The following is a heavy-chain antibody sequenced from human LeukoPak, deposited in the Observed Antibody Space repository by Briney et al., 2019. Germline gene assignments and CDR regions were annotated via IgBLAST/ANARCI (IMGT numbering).Heavy chain of an antibody. V-gene: IGHV3-48*04. D-gene: IGHD3-10*01. Sequence: GGSLRLSCAASGFTLSSYSMNWVRQAPGKGLEWVSYISSSSGTIYYADSVKGRFTISRDNAKNSLYLQMNSLRAEDTAVYYCARAYYYGSGSYPSWGQGTLVTVSS. CDR1: GFTLSSYS. CDR3: ARAYYYGSGSYPS. J-gene: IGHJ5*02. CDR2: ISSSSGTI.